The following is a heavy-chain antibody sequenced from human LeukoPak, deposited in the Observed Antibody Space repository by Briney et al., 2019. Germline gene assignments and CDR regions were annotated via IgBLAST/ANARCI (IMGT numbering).Heavy chain of an antibody. V-gene: IGHV1-8*03. D-gene: IGHD3-22*01. CDR1: GYTFTSYD. J-gene: IGHJ4*02. CDR2: MNPNSGNT. CDR3: AVHYYDSSGYADY. Sequence: ASVKVSCKASGYTFTSYDINWVRQATGQGLEWMGWMNPNSGNTGYAQKFQGRVTITRNTSISTAYMELSRLRSDDTAVYYCAVHYYDSSGYADYWGQGTLVTVSS.